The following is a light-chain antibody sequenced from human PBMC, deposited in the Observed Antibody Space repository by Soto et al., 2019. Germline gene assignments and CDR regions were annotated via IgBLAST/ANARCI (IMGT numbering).Light chain of an antibody. CDR1: QSISSW. Sequence: DIPMTQSPSTQSASVGDRVTIACRASQSISSWLAWYQQKPGKAPKLLIYKASSLESRVPSRFSGSGSGTEFTLAISGLQPDDLATYYCQQYSTYPFTFGPGTKVEIK. V-gene: IGKV1-5*03. CDR3: QQYSTYPFT. J-gene: IGKJ3*01. CDR2: KAS.